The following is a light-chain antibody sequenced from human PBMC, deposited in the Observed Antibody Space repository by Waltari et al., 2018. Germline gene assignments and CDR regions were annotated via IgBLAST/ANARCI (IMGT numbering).Light chain of an antibody. CDR3: VLYMGSGISV. Sequence: HTVVTQEPSLSVSPGGTVTLTCGLNSGSVSTHLYPSWYQQTPGPAPRALIHNTNTRSSGVPDRFSGSILGNKAALIITGAQADDESVYYCVLYMGSGISVFGGGTKVTVL. CDR1: SGSVSTHLY. J-gene: IGLJ3*02. V-gene: IGLV8-61*01. CDR2: NTN.